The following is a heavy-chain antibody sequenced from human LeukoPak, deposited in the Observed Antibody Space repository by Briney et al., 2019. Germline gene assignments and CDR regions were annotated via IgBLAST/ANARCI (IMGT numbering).Heavy chain of an antibody. D-gene: IGHD1-26*01. CDR3: ARGYSGSYYFGDY. CDR2: ISSGSGYI. J-gene: IGHJ4*02. Sequence: GESLRLSCAASGFTFSSYSMNWVRHAPGKGLEWLSSISSGSGYIYYTESVKGRFTISRDNAKNSLYLQMNSLRAEDTGVYYCARGYSGSYYFGDYWGQGTLVTVSS. CDR1: GFTFSSYS. V-gene: IGHV3-21*01.